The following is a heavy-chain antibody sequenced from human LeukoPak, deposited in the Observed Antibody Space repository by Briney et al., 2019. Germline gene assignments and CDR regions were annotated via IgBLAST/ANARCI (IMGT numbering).Heavy chain of an antibody. J-gene: IGHJ4*02. CDR1: GFTFSSYS. D-gene: IGHD3-9*01. CDR3: ARDLAPGDILTLPGN. CDR2: ISSSSSYI. V-gene: IGHV3-21*01. Sequence: PGGSLRLSRAASGFTFSSYSMNWVRQAPGKGLEWVSSISSSSSYIYYADSVKGRFTISRDNAKNSLYLQMSSLRAEDTAVYYCARDLAPGDILTLPGNWGQGTLVTVSS.